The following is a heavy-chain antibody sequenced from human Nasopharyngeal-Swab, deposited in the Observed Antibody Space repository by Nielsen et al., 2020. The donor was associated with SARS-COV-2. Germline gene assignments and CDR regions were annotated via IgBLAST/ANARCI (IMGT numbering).Heavy chain of an antibody. V-gene: IGHV3-7*01. CDR1: GFTFSSYW. CDR2: IKQDGGEK. CDR3: VRGPALVIRKTLSSGFDI. J-gene: IGHJ3*02. Sequence: GGSLRLSCAASGFTFSSYWMSWVRQAPGKGLEWVANIKQDGGEKNYVDSVKGRFTISRDNAKNSLYLQMNTLRAEDTAVYYCVRGPALVIRKTLSSGFDIWGQGTMVTVSS. D-gene: IGHD3-10*01.